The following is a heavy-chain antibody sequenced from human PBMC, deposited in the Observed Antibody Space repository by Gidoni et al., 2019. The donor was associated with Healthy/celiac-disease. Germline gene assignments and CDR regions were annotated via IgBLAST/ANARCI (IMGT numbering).Heavy chain of an antibody. V-gene: IGHV3-21*01. J-gene: IGHJ4*02. CDR3: ARRGGLVIGSAFDY. CDR1: GFPFSSYS. Sequence: EVHLVESGGGLVKPGGSMRLSCAASGFPFSSYSMTWVRQAPGKGLECVSSISSSSSYIYYADSVKGRFTISRDNAKNSLYLQMNSLRAEDTAVYYCARRGGLVIGSAFDYWGQGTLVTVSS. CDR2: ISSSSSYI. D-gene: IGHD3-9*01.